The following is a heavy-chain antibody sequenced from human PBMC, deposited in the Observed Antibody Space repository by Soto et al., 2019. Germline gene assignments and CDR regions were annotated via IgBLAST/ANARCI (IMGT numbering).Heavy chain of an antibody. CDR3: AREVGYGDYAD. CDR2: INVGNGNT. D-gene: IGHD4-17*01. CDR1: GGTFSSHA. V-gene: IGHV1-3*01. Sequence: GASVKVSCKASGGTFSSHAISWVRQAPGQRLEWMGWINVGNGNTKYSQKFQGRVTFTGDTSASTAYMELSSLRSEDTAVYYCAREVGYGDYADWGQGTLVTVSS. J-gene: IGHJ4*02.